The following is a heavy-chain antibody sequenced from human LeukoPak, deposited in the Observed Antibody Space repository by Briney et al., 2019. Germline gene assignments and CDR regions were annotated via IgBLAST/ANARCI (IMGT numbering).Heavy chain of an antibody. CDR2: INPDGSIT. J-gene: IGHJ4*02. CDR3: ARENWYLDF. V-gene: IGHV3-74*01. CDR1: GFTFSTFW. Sequence: GGSLRLSCAASGFTFSTFWMHWARQAPGEGLVWVSRINPDGSITDYADSVKGRFTISRDNAKNMLYLQMNSLRAEDTAVYYCARENWYLDFWGQGTLVTVSS. D-gene: IGHD1-1*01.